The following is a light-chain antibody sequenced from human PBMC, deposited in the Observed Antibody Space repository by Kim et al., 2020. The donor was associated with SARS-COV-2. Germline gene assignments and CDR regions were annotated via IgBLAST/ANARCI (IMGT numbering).Light chain of an antibody. CDR1: QDINNY. CDR2: VAS. V-gene: IGKV1-9*01. Sequence: SAAVGDRCTITCRASQDINNYLAWYQQKPGKAPKLLIYVASTLRSGVPSRFRGSGSGTDFTLTISSLQPEDFATYYCQQLKTYPQTFGQGTKLEI. CDR3: QQLKTYPQT. J-gene: IGKJ2*01.